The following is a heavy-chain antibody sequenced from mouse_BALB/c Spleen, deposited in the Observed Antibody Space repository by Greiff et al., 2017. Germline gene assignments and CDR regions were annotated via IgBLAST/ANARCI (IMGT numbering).Heavy chain of an antibody. CDR1: GDSITSGY. CDR2: ISYSGST. V-gene: IGHV3-8*02. D-gene: IGHD2-1*01. J-gene: IGHJ2*01. CDR3: ARRYYGNYQGYYFDY. Sequence: EVMLVESGPSLVKPSQTLSLTCSVTGDSITSGYWNWIRKFPGNKLEYMGYISYSGSTYYNPSLKSRISITRDTSKNQYYLQLNSVTTEDTATYYCARRYYGNYQGYYFDYWGQGTTLTVSS.